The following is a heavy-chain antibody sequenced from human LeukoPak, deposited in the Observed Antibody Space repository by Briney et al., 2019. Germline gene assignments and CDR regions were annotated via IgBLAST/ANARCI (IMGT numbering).Heavy chain of an antibody. D-gene: IGHD4-23*01. V-gene: IGHV3-23*01. CDR1: GFTFNGYV. Sequence: GGSLRLSCAASGFTFNGYVMYWIRQAPGKGLEWVSGISHSGITHYAESVKGRFTTSRDNSRNTVFLQMDSLRAEDTAVYYCAQNLERTTVVDAVGFWGQGTMVTVSS. CDR3: AQNLERTTVVDAVGF. J-gene: IGHJ3*01. CDR2: ISHSGIT.